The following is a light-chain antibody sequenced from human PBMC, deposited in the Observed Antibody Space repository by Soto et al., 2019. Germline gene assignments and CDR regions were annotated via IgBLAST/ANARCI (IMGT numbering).Light chain of an antibody. Sequence: QSALTQPASVSGSPGQSITISCTGTSSDVGAYDYVSWYQQHPDKAPKLMIYEVSNRPSGVSNRFSGSKSVNTATLTISGLQADDEADYYCSSYTSSSTRVFGTRTKVTVL. V-gene: IGLV2-14*03. CDR3: SSYTSSSTRV. CDR1: SSDVGAYDY. J-gene: IGLJ1*01. CDR2: EVS.